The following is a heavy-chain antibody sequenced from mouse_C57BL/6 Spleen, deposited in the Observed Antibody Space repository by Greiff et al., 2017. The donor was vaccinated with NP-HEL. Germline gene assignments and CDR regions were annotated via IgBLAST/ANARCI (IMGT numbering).Heavy chain of an antibody. D-gene: IGHD2-4*01. J-gene: IGHJ2*01. CDR3: TLYYDYGVDY. CDR2: IRLKSDNYAT. CDR1: GFTFSNYW. Sequence: EVQLVESGGGLVQPGGSMKLSCVASGFTFSNYWMNWVRQSPEKGLEWVAQIRLKSDNYATHYAESVKGRFTISRDDSKSSVYLQMNNLRAEDTGIYYCTLYYDYGVDYWGQGTTLTVSS. V-gene: IGHV6-3*01.